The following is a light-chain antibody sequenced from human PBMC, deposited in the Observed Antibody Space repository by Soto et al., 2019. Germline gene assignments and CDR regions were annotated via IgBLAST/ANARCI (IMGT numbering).Light chain of an antibody. V-gene: IGLV2-14*01. Sequence: QSVLTQPASVSGSPGQSITISCTGTSSDIGDYNYVSWYQQHPGKAPKLMICDVSNRPSGVSNRFSGSKSGNTASLTISGLQADDEADYYCSSYTSSSTYVIGTGTKVTVL. J-gene: IGLJ1*01. CDR3: SSYTSSSTYV. CDR1: SSDIGDYNY. CDR2: DVS.